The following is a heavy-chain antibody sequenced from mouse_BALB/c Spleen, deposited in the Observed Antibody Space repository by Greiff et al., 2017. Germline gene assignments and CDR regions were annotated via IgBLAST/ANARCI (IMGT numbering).Heavy chain of an antibody. CDR2: ISSGSSTI. D-gene: IGHD2-2*01. Sequence: EVKVVESGGGLVQPGGSRKLSCAASGFTFSSFGMHWVRQAPEKGLEWVAYISSGSSTIYYADTVKGRFTISRDNPKNTLFLQMTSLRSEDTAMYYCARVPYGYAWFAYWGQGTLVTVSA. CDR3: ARVPYGYAWFAY. J-gene: IGHJ3*01. CDR1: GFTFSSFG. V-gene: IGHV5-17*02.